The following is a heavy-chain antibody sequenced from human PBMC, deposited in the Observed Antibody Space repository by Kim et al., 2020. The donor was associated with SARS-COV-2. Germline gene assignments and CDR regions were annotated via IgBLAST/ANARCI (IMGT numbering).Heavy chain of an antibody. V-gene: IGHV7-4-1*02. CDR3: ARVGGDQYCSSTSCYFPFNIDHYYYYYGMDV. CDR1: GYTFTSYA. Sequence: ASVKVSCKASGYTFTSYAMNWVRQAPGQGLEWMGWINTNTGNPTYAQGFTGRFVFSLDTSVSTAYLQISSLKAEDTAVYYCARVGGDQYCSSTSCYFPFNIDHYYYYYGMDVWGQGTTVTVSS. CDR2: INTNTGNP. J-gene: IGHJ6*02. D-gene: IGHD2-2*01.